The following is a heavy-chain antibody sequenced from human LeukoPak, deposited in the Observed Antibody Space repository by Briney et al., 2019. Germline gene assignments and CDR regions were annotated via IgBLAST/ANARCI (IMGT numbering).Heavy chain of an antibody. CDR1: GGSISSYY. V-gene: IGHV4-59*08. J-gene: IGHJ4*02. CDR2: IYYSGST. Sequence: SETLSLTCTVSGGSISSYYWSWIRQPPGKGLEWIGYIYYSGSTKYNPSLKSRVTISVDTSKNQFSLKLSSVTAADTAVYYCARWYSSGWAFDYWGQGTLVTVSS. D-gene: IGHD6-19*01. CDR3: ARWYSSGWAFDY.